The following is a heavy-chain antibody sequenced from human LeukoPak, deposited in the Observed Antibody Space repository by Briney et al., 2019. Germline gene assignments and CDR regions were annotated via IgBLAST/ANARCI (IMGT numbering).Heavy chain of an antibody. Sequence: SETLSLTCTVSGGSISSYYWSWIRQPAGKGLEWIGRIYTSGSTNYNPSLKSRVTISVDTSKNQFSVKLNSVTAADTAVYYCARQIPGGVIIASHLDYWGQGTLVSVSS. CDR2: IYTSGST. J-gene: IGHJ4*02. CDR3: ARQIPGGVIIASHLDY. D-gene: IGHD3-10*01. V-gene: IGHV4-4*07. CDR1: GGSISSYY.